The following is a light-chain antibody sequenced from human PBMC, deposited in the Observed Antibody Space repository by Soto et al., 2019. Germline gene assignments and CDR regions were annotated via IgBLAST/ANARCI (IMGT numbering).Light chain of an antibody. CDR1: QSVSSN. V-gene: IGKV3-15*01. Sequence: EIVMAQSPATLSVSPGERATLSCRASQSVSSNLAWYQRKPGQAPRLLIHGATTRATGIPARFSGSGSGTEFTLTISSLQSEDFAVYYCQQYNNWPPITFGQGTRLEIK. CDR2: GAT. CDR3: QQYNNWPPIT. J-gene: IGKJ5*01.